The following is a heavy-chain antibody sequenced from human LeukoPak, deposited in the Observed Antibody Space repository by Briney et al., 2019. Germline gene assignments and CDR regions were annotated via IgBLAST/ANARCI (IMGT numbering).Heavy chain of an antibody. Sequence: AAVKVSCKASGYTFTSYYMHWVRQAPGQGLEWMGIINPSGGSTSYAQKFQGRVTMTRDTSISTAYMELSRLRSDDTAVYYCARDFHNYYGSGSSHMPNYYYYYYMDVWGKGTTVTISS. D-gene: IGHD3-10*01. CDR3: ARDFHNYYGSGSSHMPNYYYYYYMDV. V-gene: IGHV1-46*01. CDR2: INPSGGST. CDR1: GYTFTSYY. J-gene: IGHJ6*03.